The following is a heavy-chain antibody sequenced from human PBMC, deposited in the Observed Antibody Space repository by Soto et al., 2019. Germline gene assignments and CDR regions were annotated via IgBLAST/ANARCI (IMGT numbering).Heavy chain of an antibody. V-gene: IGHV4-30-2*01. D-gene: IGHD3-3*01. Sequence: QLQLQESGSGLVKPSQTLSLTCAVSGGSISSGGYSWSWIRQPPGKGLEWIGYIYHSGSTYYNPFLKRRVTISVDRSTNQFSLKLSSVTAADTAVYYCAGGGFGVARDYWGQGTLVTVSS. J-gene: IGHJ4*02. CDR1: GGSISSGGYS. CDR2: IYHSGST. CDR3: AGGGFGVARDY.